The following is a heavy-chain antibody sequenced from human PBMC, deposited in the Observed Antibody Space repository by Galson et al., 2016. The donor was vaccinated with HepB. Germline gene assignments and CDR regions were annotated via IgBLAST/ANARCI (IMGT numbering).Heavy chain of an antibody. D-gene: IGHD2-15*01. Sequence: SLRLSCAASGYTFSTTWMSWVRQALGQGLEWIGRIKSNIGGGTTDYAAPVKGRFTISRDDSKNKLYLQMNRLKSVDTGVYYCITTFNSDSAANNWGQGSLVTVSS. CDR2: IKSNIGGGTT. V-gene: IGHV3-15*01. CDR1: GYTFSTTW. CDR3: ITTFNSDSAANN. J-gene: IGHJ4*02.